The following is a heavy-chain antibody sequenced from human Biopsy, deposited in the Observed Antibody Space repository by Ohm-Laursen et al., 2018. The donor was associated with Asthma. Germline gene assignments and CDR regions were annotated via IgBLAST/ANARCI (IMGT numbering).Heavy chain of an antibody. CDR1: GGSMTPTSHY. J-gene: IGHJ6*02. CDR2: ISYEGKT. CDR3: ARRITIFGVVQKDHGMDA. D-gene: IGHD3-3*01. Sequence: TLSLTCTVSGGSMTPTSHYWDWIRQAPGKGLEWIGYISYEGKTSYNPSLKNRITISRDTSKNQFSLRLTSVTAADTAVYFCARRITIFGVVQKDHGMDAWGQGTTVIVSS. V-gene: IGHV4-39*01.